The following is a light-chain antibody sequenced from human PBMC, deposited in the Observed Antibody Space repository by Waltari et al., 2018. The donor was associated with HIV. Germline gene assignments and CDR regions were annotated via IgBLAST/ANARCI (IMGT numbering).Light chain of an antibody. Sequence: DIQMTQSPASLSASVGDRVTITCGASQSISSFLNWYQQKPGKAPNLLIYAASSLQSGVPSRFSGSGSATDFTLTISSLQPEDFATYYCQQSFSTPLTFGGGTKVQIK. CDR1: QSISSF. CDR3: QQSFSTPLT. CDR2: AAS. V-gene: IGKV1-39*01. J-gene: IGKJ4*01.